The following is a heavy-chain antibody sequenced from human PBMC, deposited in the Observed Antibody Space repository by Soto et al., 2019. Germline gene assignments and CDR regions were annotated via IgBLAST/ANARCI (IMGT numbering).Heavy chain of an antibody. CDR1: GGTFSSYA. CDR3: ARSYDSSGSVPFDY. V-gene: IGHV1-69*10. D-gene: IGHD3-22*01. J-gene: IGHJ4*02. Sequence: ASVKVSCKASGGTFSSYAISWVRKAPGQGLEWMGGIIPIFGIANYAQKFQGRVTITADKSTSTAYMELSSLRSEDTAVYYCARSYDSSGSVPFDYWGQGTLVTVSS. CDR2: IIPIFGIA.